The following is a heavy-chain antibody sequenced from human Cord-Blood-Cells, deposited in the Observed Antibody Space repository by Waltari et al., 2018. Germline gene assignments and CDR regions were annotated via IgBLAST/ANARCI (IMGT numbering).Heavy chain of an antibody. J-gene: IGHJ1*01. CDR3: ARLAYCSSTSCYSVEYFQH. CDR2: VYYSGRT. D-gene: IGHD2-2*02. Sequence: QLQLHESGPGLVQPSETLSLTCTVSGCSIRSSSYYWGWIRQPPGKGLEWIGSVYYSGRTYYNPSLKSRVTISVDTSKTQFSLKLSSVTAADTAVYYCARLAYCSSTSCYSVEYFQHWGQGTLVTVSS. V-gene: IGHV4-39*01. CDR1: GCSIRSSSYY.